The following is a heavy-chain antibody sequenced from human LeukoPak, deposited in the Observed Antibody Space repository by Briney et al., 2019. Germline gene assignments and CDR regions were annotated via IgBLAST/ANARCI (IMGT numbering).Heavy chain of an antibody. CDR2: IYYSGST. J-gene: IGHJ5*02. CDR3: ARSAAWFDP. Sequence: SETLSLTCTLSGGSISSYYWSWIRQPPGKGLEWIGYIYYSGSTNYNPSLKSRVTISVDTSKNQFSLKLSSVTAADTAVYYCARSAAWFDPWGQGTLVTVSS. CDR1: GGSISSYY. V-gene: IGHV4-59*01.